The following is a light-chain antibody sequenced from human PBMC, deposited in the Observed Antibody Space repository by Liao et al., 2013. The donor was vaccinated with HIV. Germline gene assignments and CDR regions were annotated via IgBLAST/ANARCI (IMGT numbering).Light chain of an antibody. CDR2: YDS. CDR3: QVWDSSSDPLV. Sequence: SYELTQPPSVSVAPGKTARITCGGNNIGSKSVHWCQQKPGQAPVLVIYYDSDRPSGIPERFSGSNSGNTATLTISRVEAGDEADYYCQVWDSSSDPLVFGGGTKLTVL. CDR1: NIGSKS. V-gene: IGLV3-21*04. J-gene: IGLJ3*02.